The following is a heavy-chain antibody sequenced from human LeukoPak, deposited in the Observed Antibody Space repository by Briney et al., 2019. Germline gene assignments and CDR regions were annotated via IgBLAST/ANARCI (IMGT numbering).Heavy chain of an antibody. V-gene: IGHV3-21*04. CDR1: GFIFSSYR. CDR3: ARGKPARPRGWFDP. D-gene: IGHD1-14*01. CDR2: ISSSGSYI. Sequence: PGGSLRLSCAASGFIFSSYRMNWVRQAPGKGLEWVSSISSSGSYIYYADSVKGRFTISRDNAKNSLYLQMSSLRSEDTAVYYCARGKPARPRGWFDPWGQGTLVTVSS. J-gene: IGHJ5*02.